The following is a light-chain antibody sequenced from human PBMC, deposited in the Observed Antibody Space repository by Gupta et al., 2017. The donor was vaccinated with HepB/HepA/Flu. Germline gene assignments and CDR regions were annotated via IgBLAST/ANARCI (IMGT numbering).Light chain of an antibody. CDR1: SLRGNF. Sequence: SSELTQDPAVSVALGQTVRITCQGDSLRGNFASWYQQKPGQAPVLVTEAKNSRPSGIPDRFSGSSSGNTASLTITGAQAEDEADYYCNSRDSRGNHRHYVFGTGTKVTVL. J-gene: IGLJ1*01. CDR2: AKN. CDR3: NSRDSRGNHRHYV. V-gene: IGLV3-19*01.